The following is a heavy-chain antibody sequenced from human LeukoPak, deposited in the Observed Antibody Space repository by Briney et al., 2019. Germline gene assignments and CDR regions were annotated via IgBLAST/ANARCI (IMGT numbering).Heavy chain of an antibody. CDR2: IRSSGDTT. CDR1: GFTFSDYA. V-gene: IGHV3-23*01. D-gene: IGHD3-10*01. CDR3: AKGYYASGSSLSAFDY. Sequence: GGSLRLSCAASGFTFSDYAMDWVRQAPGKGLEWVSVIRSSGDTTYYADFVKGRFTISRDNSKHTLYLQMNSLRAEDTAVYYCAKGYYASGSSLSAFDYWGQGTLVTVSS. J-gene: IGHJ4*02.